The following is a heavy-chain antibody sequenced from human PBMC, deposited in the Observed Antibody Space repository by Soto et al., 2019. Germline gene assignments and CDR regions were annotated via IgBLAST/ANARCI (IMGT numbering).Heavy chain of an antibody. CDR2: ISSSSSYI. J-gene: IGHJ6*02. Sequence: GGSLRLSCAASGFTFSSYSMNWVRQAPGKGLEWVSSISSSSSYIYYADSVKGRFTISRDNAKNSLYLQMNSLRAEDTAVYYCARLWFGELLYDGMDVWGQGTTVTVSS. CDR1: GFTFSSYS. D-gene: IGHD3-10*01. CDR3: ARLWFGELLYDGMDV. V-gene: IGHV3-21*01.